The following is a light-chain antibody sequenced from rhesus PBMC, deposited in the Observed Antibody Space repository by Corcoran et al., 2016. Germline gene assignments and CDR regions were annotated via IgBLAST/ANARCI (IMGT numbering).Light chain of an antibody. CDR3: MQALRTPLT. J-gene: IGKJ4*01. CDR2: LVS. CDR1: QSLVHRDGKNY. V-gene: IGKV2-82*03. Sequence: DIVMIQTPLSLAVTLGEAASISCRSNQSLVHRDGKNYLYWYLQKPGQPPQLLLYLVSKRAPGVPVRFSGSGSVTDFTMKISRVEAGDVGLYHCMQALRTPLTFGGGTKVEIK.